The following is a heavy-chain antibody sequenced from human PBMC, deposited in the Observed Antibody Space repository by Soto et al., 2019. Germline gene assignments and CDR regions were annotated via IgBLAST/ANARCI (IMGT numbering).Heavy chain of an antibody. CDR3: ANLVVPDAKAY. CDR2: ISGSGGGT. V-gene: IGHV3-23*01. D-gene: IGHD2-2*01. Sequence: EAQLSESGGGLVQPGGSLRLSCAASGLTFSSYAMSWVRQAPGKGLEWVSSISGSGGGTYYADSVKGRFTISRDNSKNMLYLQMNSLRADDTAVYYCANLVVPDAKAYWGQGTLVTVSS. CDR1: GLTFSSYA. J-gene: IGHJ4*02.